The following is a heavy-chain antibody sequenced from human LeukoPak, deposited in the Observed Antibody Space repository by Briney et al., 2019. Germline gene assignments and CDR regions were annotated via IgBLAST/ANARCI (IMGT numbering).Heavy chain of an antibody. Sequence: GGSLRLSCAASGFTFSNYWMHWVRQVPGKGLVWVSRINSDGSTTRYADSVKGRVTMSRDNAKNTLYLQMSSLRAEDTAVYYCARQLLSDATGTVSDFWGQGTLVTVSS. CDR1: GFTFSNYW. CDR3: ARQLLSDATGTVSDF. CDR2: INSDGSTT. J-gene: IGHJ4*02. V-gene: IGHV3-74*01. D-gene: IGHD3-10*01.